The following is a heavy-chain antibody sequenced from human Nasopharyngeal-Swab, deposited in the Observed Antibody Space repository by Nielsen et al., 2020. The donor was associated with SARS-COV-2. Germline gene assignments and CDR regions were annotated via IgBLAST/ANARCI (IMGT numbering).Heavy chain of an antibody. J-gene: IGHJ5*02. D-gene: IGHD3-3*01. Sequence: RQAQGKGLEWFGYIYYSGSTNYNPSLKRRVTISVDTSKNQFSLKLSSVTAADAAVYYCARATWSGYSLGWFDPWGQGTLVTVSS. CDR3: ARATWSGYSLGWFDP. CDR2: IYYSGST. V-gene: IGHV4-59*01.